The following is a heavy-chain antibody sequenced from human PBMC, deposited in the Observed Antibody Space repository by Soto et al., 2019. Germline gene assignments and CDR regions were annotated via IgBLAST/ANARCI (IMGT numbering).Heavy chain of an antibody. CDR1: GFTFSTYT. V-gene: IGHV3-23*01. J-gene: IGHJ4*02. CDR2: ISGSGDSP. CDR3: AKVRCSTNNCYVPDY. D-gene: IGHD2-2*01. Sequence: EVQLLESGGGLVQPGGSLRLSCVASGFTFSTYTMSWVRQAPGKGLEWVSVISGSGDSPSYADSVQGRFSISRDNPKRTLYLQMNSLRGEDTAMYYCAKVRCSTNNCYVPDYWGQGTLVTVSS.